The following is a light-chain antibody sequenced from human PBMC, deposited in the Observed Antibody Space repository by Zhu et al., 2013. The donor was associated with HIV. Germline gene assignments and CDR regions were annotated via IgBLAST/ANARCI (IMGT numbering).Light chain of an antibody. CDR3: MQGIHLWT. Sequence: DIVMTQSPLSLPVTPGEPASISCRSSQSLLHSNGYNFLDWYLQKPGQSPQLLIYLGSNRASGVPDRFSGSGSGTDFTLQISRVEAEDVGVYYCMQGIHLWTFGQGTKVEIK. J-gene: IGKJ1*01. CDR1: QSLLHSNGYNF. CDR2: LGS. V-gene: IGKV2-28*01.